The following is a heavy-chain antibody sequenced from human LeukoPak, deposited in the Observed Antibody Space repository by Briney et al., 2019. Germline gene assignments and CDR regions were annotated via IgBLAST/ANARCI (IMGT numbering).Heavy chain of an antibody. D-gene: IGHD5-12*01. Sequence: PSETLSLTCTVSGGSISSYYWSWIRQPPGKGLEWIGYIYYSGSTNYNPSLKSRVTISVDTSKNQFSLKLSSVTAADTAVYYCARHYKSGWLRIVPLYGMDVWGQGTTVTVSS. CDR1: GGSISSYY. CDR2: IYYSGST. J-gene: IGHJ6*02. CDR3: ARHYKSGWLRIVPLYGMDV. V-gene: IGHV4-59*08.